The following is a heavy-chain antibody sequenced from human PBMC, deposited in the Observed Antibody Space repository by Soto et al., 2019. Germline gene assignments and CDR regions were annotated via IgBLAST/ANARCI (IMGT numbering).Heavy chain of an antibody. J-gene: IGHJ4*02. V-gene: IGHV4-61*01. Sequence: SETLSLTCTVSGGSFSSGSYSWSWIRQLPGRGLEWIGYIYDSGSTFYRPSLKSRITMSVDRSKNQFSLKVTSATAADTAVYYCARNSTYFDYWGQGTLVTVSS. CDR1: GGSFSSGSYS. D-gene: IGHD4-4*01. CDR3: ARNSTYFDY. CDR2: IYDSGST.